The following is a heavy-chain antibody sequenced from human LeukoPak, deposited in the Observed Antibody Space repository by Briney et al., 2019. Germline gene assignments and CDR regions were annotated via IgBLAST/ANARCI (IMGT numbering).Heavy chain of an antibody. CDR2: ISSSGSII. J-gene: IGHJ4*02. D-gene: IGHD3-10*01. CDR1: GFTFSDYY. Sequence: GGSLRLSCAASGFTFSDYYMSWIRQAPGKGLEWVSYISSSGSIIYYADSVKGRFTISRDNAKNSLYLQMNSLRAEDTAVYYCARDDAAGHSLAPRPVRGASDYWGQGTLVTVSS. V-gene: IGHV3-11*01. CDR3: ARDDAAGHSLAPRPVRGASDY.